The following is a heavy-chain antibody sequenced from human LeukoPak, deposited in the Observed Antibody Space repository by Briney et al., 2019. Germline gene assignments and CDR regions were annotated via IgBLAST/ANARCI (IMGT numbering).Heavy chain of an antibody. Sequence: GGSLRLSCAASGFTFSSYSMNWVRQAPGKGLELVSSISSSSSYIYYADSVKGRFTISRDNAKNSLYLQMNSLRAEDTAVYYCARGRDLATIYDYWGQGTLVTVSS. CDR1: GFTFSSYS. CDR3: ARGRDLATIYDY. V-gene: IGHV3-21*01. CDR2: ISSSSSYI. D-gene: IGHD5-12*01. J-gene: IGHJ4*02.